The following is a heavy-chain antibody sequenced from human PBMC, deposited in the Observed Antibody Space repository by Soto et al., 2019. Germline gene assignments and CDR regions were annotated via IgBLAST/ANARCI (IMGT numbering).Heavy chain of an antibody. CDR3: TRLSDYYYYDNSGVDYVPGFY. CDR2: ISGSGRTT. J-gene: IGHJ4*01. CDR1: GFTFSNYA. V-gene: IGHV3-23*01. D-gene: IGHD3-22*01. Sequence: PGGSLRLACAASGFTFSNYAMSWVRQAPGKGLKWVSSISGSGRTTYYADSVKGRFTVSRDNSKNTLYLQMDSLRAEDTAEYYSTRLSDYYYYDNSGVDYVPGFYWGHGTPVTVSS.